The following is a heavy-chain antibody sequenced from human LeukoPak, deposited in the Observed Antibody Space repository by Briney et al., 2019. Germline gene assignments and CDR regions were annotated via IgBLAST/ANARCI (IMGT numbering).Heavy chain of an antibody. CDR1: GDSISSYY. J-gene: IGHJ4*02. D-gene: IGHD6-13*01. CDR2: VYTSGST. Sequence: PSETLSLTCTVSGDSISSYYWSWIRQPAGKGLEWIGRVYTSGSTNYNSSLRSRVTTSVDTSKNQFALKLSSVTAADTAVYYCARGSTWYQTNFDYWGQGTLVTVSS. CDR3: ARGSTWYQTNFDY. V-gene: IGHV4-4*07.